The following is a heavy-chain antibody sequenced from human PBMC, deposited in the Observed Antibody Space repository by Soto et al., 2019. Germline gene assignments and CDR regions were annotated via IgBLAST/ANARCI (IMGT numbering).Heavy chain of an antibody. CDR2: IYYSGST. D-gene: IGHD3-10*01. J-gene: IGHJ4*02. Sequence: QVQLQESGPGLVKPSQTLSLTCTVSGGSISSGGYYWSWIRQHPGKGLEWIGYIYYSGSTYYNPSLKSRVTISVDTSKNQFSLKRSSVTAADTAVYYCARGDMVRGVTQFDYWGQGTLVTVSS. CDR3: ARGDMVRGVTQFDY. V-gene: IGHV4-31*03. CDR1: GGSISSGGYY.